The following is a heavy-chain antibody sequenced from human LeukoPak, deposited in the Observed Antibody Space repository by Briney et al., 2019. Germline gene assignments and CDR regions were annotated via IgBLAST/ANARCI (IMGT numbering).Heavy chain of an antibody. Sequence: KPSETLSLTCTVSGGSISIYYWSWIRQPPGKGLEWIGYIYYSGSTDSNPSLKSRVTMSVGTSKNQFSLRLTSVTAADTAVYYCARQAYGDYVGWFDPWGQGTLVTVSS. CDR3: ARQAYGDYVGWFDP. V-gene: IGHV4-59*08. D-gene: IGHD4-17*01. CDR1: GGSISIYY. CDR2: IYYSGST. J-gene: IGHJ5*02.